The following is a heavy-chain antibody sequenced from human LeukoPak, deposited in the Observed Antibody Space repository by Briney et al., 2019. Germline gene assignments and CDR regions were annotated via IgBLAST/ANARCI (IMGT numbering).Heavy chain of an antibody. CDR3: AREAGSTTY. Sequence: GGSLRLSCAASGFIVSSNYMSCVRQVPGKGLEWVSVIYSDGSTYYADSVKGRFTISRDNPKNTLYLQLNNLRAEDTAVYYCAREAGSTTYWGQGTLVTVSS. CDR2: IYSDGST. V-gene: IGHV3-53*01. J-gene: IGHJ4*02. CDR1: GFIVSSNY. D-gene: IGHD2-2*01.